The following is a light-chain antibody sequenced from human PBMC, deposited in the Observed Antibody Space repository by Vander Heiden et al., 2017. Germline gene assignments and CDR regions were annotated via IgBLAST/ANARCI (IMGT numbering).Light chain of an antibody. J-gene: IGLJ3*02. V-gene: IGLV3-25*03. Sequence: SYELTQPPPASLSPGQTARITCSGDALPKQYAYWYQQKPGQAPVLVIYKDTERPSGIPERFSGSSSGTTVTLTISGVQSEDEADYYCQSADSSGARGVFGGGTKLTVL. CDR2: KDT. CDR1: ALPKQY. CDR3: QSADSSGARGV.